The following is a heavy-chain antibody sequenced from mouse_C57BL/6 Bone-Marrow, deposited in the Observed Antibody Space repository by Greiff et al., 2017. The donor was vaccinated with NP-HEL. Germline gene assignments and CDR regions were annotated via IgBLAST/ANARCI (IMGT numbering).Heavy chain of an antibody. Sequence: VQLQQSVAELVRPGASVKLSCTASGFNIKNTYMHWVKQRPEQGLEWIGRIDPANGNTKYAPKFQGKATITADTSSKTAYLQLSSLTSEDTDISYCATVYYGSSPPYAMDYWGQGTSVTVSA. J-gene: IGHJ4*01. V-gene: IGHV14-3*01. CDR3: ATVYYGSSPPYAMDY. D-gene: IGHD1-1*01. CDR1: GFNIKNTY. CDR2: IDPANGNT.